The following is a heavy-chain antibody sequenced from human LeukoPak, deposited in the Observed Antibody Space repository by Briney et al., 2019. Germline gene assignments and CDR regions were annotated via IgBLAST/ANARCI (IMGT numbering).Heavy chain of an antibody. CDR3: AKVPIAVAGTYYFDY. Sequence: GGSLRLSCAASGFTFSSYAMSWVRQAPGRGLEWVSAISGSGGSTYYADSVKGRFTISRDNSKNTLYLQMNSLRAEDTAVYYCAKVPIAVAGTYYFDYWGQGTLVTVSS. V-gene: IGHV3-23*01. J-gene: IGHJ4*02. D-gene: IGHD6-19*01. CDR1: GFTFSSYA. CDR2: ISGSGGST.